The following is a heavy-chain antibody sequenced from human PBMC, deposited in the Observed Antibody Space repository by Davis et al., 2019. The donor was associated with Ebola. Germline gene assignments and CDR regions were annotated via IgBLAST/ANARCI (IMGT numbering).Heavy chain of an antibody. V-gene: IGHV3-30*03. Sequence: PGESLKISCAASGFTFSSYGMHWVRQAPGKGLEWVAVISYDGSNKYYADSVKGRFTISRDNSKNTLYLQMNSLRAEDTAVYYCASLTYYYDSSGYLPDAFDIWGQGTMVTVSS. CDR2: ISYDGSNK. CDR1: GFTFSSYG. CDR3: ASLTYYYDSSGYLPDAFDI. J-gene: IGHJ3*02. D-gene: IGHD3-22*01.